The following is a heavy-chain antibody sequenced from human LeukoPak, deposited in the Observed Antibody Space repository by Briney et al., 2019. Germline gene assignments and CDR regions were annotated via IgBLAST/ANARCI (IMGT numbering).Heavy chain of an antibody. CDR2: ISYDGSNK. J-gene: IGHJ3*02. CDR1: RFTFSSYA. D-gene: IGHD4-17*01. CDR3: ARDRIDYGRAFDI. V-gene: IGHV3-30-3*01. Sequence: GGSLRLSCAASRFTFSSYAMHWVRQAPGKGLEWVAVISYDGSNKYYADSVKGRFTISRDNSKNTLYLQMSSLRAEDTAVYYCARDRIDYGRAFDIWGQGTMVTVSS.